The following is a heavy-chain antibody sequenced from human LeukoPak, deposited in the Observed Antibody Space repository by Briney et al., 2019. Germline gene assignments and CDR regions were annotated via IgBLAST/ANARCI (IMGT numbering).Heavy chain of an antibody. V-gene: IGHV3-33*06. J-gene: IGHJ4*02. D-gene: IGHD6-19*01. CDR3: AKDVYRLSGWFNGAVDY. CDR1: GFTFSTYG. CDR2: IWYDGSTT. Sequence: PGGSLRLSCVASGFTFSTYGMHWVRQAPGKGLEWVAVIWYDGSTTYYADSVKGRFTVSRENSRNTLYLQMNSLRAEDTAVYYCAKDVYRLSGWFNGAVDYWGQGTLVTVSS.